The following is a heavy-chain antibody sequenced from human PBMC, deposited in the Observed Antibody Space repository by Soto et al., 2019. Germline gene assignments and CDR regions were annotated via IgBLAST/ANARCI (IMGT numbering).Heavy chain of an antibody. CDR3: ARALGDSRYDTGFDY. J-gene: IGHJ4*02. D-gene: IGHD5-12*01. CDR2: IWSDGINK. V-gene: IGHV3-33*01. CDR1: GFTFTTYA. Sequence: QVQLVESGGGVVQPERSLRLSCEASGFTFTTYAMHWVRQAPGKGLEWVAVIWSDGINKYYADSVKGRFTISRDNSKNTMNLQMNSLRDDDTGVYYCARALGDSRYDTGFDYWGQGTLVTVSS.